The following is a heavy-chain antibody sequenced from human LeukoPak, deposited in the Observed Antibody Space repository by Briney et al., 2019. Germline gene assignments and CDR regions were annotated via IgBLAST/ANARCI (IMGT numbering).Heavy chain of an antibody. J-gene: IGHJ5*02. CDR3: ARHWGSHDYGDSPPDWFDP. D-gene: IGHD4-17*01. CDR2: IYYSGST. CDR1: GGSISSSSYY. Sequence: SETLSLTCTVSGGSISSSSYYWGWIRQPPGKGLEWIGSIYYSGSTYYNPSLKSRVTISVDTSKNQFSLKLSSVTAADTAVYYCARHWGSHDYGDSPPDWFDPWGQGTLVTVSS. V-gene: IGHV4-39*01.